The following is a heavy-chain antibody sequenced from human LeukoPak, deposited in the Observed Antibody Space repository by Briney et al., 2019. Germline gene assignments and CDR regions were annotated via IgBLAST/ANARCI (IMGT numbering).Heavy chain of an antibody. CDR1: GYSISSGYY. CDR3: ARGQAALAGTLDY. Sequence: SETLSLTCTVSGYSISSGYYWGWIRQHPGKGLEWIGNIYHRGSTSYNPSLKSRLTISLDKSKNQFSLKVSSVTAADTAMYYCARGQAALAGTLDYWGQGTLVTVSS. D-gene: IGHD1/OR15-1a*01. CDR2: IYHRGST. J-gene: IGHJ4*02. V-gene: IGHV4-38-2*02.